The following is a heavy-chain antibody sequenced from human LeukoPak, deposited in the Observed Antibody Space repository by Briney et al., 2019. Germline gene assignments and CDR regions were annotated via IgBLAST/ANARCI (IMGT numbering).Heavy chain of an antibody. CDR3: ATVDCSGGSCYPRYYFDY. CDR2: FDPEDGET. CDR1: GYTLTELS. V-gene: IGHV1-24*01. Sequence: RASVKVSCKVSGYTLTELSMHWVRQAPGKGLEWTGGFDPEDGETIYAQKFQGRVTMTEDTSTDTAYMELSSLRSEDTAVYYCATVDCSGGSCYPRYYFDYWGQGTLVTVSS. D-gene: IGHD2-15*01. J-gene: IGHJ4*02.